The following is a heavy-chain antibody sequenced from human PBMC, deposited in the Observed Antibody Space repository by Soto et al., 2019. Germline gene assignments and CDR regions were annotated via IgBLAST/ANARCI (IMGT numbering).Heavy chain of an antibody. CDR1: GFTFSSYA. D-gene: IGHD3-16*01. J-gene: IGHJ4*02. Sequence: QVQLVESGGGVVQPGRSLRLSCAASGFTFSSYAMHWVRQAPGKGLEWVAVISYDGSNKYYADSVKGRFTISRDNSKNTRYLQMNSLRAEDTAVYYCAREGGLFPNWGQGTLVTVSS. V-gene: IGHV3-30-3*01. CDR3: AREGGLFPN. CDR2: ISYDGSNK.